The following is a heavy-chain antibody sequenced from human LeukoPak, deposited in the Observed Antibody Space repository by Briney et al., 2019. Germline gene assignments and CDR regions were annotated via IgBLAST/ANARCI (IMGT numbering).Heavy chain of an antibody. V-gene: IGHV3-53*01. Sequence: GGSLRLSCAASGFTVSSNYMSWVRQAPGKGLEWVSVIYSGGSTYYADSVKGRFTISRDNSKNTLYLQMNSLRAEDTAVYYYARFPLNLIVGAPQKAFDIWGQGTMVTVSS. CDR1: GFTVSSNY. J-gene: IGHJ3*02. CDR3: ARFPLNLIVGAPQKAFDI. CDR2: IYSGGST. D-gene: IGHD1-26*01.